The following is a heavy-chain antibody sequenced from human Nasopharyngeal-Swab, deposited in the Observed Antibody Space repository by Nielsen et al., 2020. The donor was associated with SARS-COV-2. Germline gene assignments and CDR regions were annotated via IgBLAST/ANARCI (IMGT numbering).Heavy chain of an antibody. CDR2: INTNNGNP. Sequence: SVKVSCKASGYTFTSYAMNWVRQAPGQGLEWMGWINTNNGNPTYAQGLTGRFVFSLDTSVSTAYLQISSLKAEDTAVYYCAREAAAGIVYGMDVWGQGTTVTVSS. CDR3: AREAAAGIVYGMDV. CDR1: GYTFTSYA. D-gene: IGHD6-13*01. V-gene: IGHV7-4-1*02. J-gene: IGHJ6*02.